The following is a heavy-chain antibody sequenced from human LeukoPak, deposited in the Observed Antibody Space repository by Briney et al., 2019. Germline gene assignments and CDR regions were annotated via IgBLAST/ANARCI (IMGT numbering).Heavy chain of an antibody. V-gene: IGHV4-30-2*01. CDR2: IYHSGST. Sequence: SETLSLTCAVSGGSISSGGYSWSWIRQPPGKGLEWIGYIYHSGSTYYNPSLKSRVTISVDTSKNQFSLKLSSVTAADTAVYYCARSSPFDYWGQGTLVTVSS. D-gene: IGHD2-15*01. CDR1: GGSISSGGYS. CDR3: ARSSPFDY. J-gene: IGHJ4*02.